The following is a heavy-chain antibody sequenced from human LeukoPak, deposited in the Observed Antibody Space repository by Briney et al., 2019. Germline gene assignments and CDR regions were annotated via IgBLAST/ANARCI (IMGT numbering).Heavy chain of an antibody. V-gene: IGHV3-23*01. CDR1: GFTLGGNA. CDR3: TKDLSWWAAADH. D-gene: IGHD2-15*01. CDR2: VGGDDRT. Sequence: GGSLRLSCAASGFTLGGNAMSWIRQTPGRGLEWVSGVGGDDRTHYADSVRGRFTISRDNSMNTVSLDMNWLRVEDTAIYYCTKDLSWWAAADHWGQGALVTVAS. J-gene: IGHJ1*01.